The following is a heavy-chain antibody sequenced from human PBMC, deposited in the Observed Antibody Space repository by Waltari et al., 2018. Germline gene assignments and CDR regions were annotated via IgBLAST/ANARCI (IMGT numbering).Heavy chain of an antibody. J-gene: IGHJ2*01. CDR2: IYHSGST. D-gene: IGHD3-9*01. CDR1: GGSIISGVSY. CDR3: ARARLRYFDWLLSSYFDL. Sequence: VHLQESGPGLVTPSQTLSLTCTVSGGSIISGVSYWRWIRQHPVKGLEWIVYIYHSGSTYYNPSLKSRVTISVDRSKNQFSLKLSSVTAADTAVYYCARARLRYFDWLLSSYFDLWGRGTLVTVSS. V-gene: IGHV4-30-4*08.